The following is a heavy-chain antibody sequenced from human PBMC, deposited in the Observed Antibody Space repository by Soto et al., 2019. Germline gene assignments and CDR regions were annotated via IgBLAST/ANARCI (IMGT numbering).Heavy chain of an antibody. CDR2: INHSGST. V-gene: IGHV4-34*01. CDR1: GGSFSGYY. D-gene: IGHD5-12*01. Sequence: PXATLSLTCAVYGGSFSGYYWSWIRQPPGKGLEWIGEINHSGSTNYNPSLKSRVTISVDTSKNQFPLKLSSVTAADTAVYYCARTGPFGYGDYWGQGTLVTVSS. J-gene: IGHJ4*02. CDR3: ARTGPFGYGDY.